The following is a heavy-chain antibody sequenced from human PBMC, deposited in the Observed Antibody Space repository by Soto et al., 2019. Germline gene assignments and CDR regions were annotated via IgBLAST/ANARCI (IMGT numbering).Heavy chain of an antibody. CDR3: ARDRYSSSWYDYYYGMDV. D-gene: IGHD6-13*01. J-gene: IGHJ6*02. CDR1: GYTFTGYY. V-gene: IGHV1-2*02. CDR2: INPNSGAT. Sequence: ASVKVSFKASGYTFTGYYMHWVRQAPGQGLEWMGWINPNSGATNYPQKFQGRVTMTRDTSISSAYMELSSLTSDDTAVYYCARDRYSSSWYDYYYGMDVWGQGTTVTVS.